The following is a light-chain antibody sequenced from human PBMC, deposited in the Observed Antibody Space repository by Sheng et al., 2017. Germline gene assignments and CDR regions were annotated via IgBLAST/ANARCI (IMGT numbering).Light chain of an antibody. CDR1: QSINSW. CDR2: KAS. Sequence: DIQMTQSPSTLSASVGDRVTITCRASQSINSWLAWYQQKPGKAPNLLIYKASSLESGVPSRFSGSGSGTEFTLTISSLQPDDFATYYCQQSYTTPRYSFGQGTKLEIK. V-gene: IGKV1-5*03. CDR3: QQSYTTPRYS. J-gene: IGKJ2*03.